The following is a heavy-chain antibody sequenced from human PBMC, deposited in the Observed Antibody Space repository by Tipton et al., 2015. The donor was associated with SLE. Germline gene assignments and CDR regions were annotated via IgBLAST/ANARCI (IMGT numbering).Heavy chain of an antibody. J-gene: IGHJ6*02. Sequence: LRLSCAVYGGSFSGYFWSWIRQPPGKGLEWIGEINHSGGTNYNPSLKSRVTMSVDTSKNQFSLRLNSVTAADTAVYYCARNDGMDVWGQGTTVTVSS. CDR2: INHSGGT. CDR1: GGSFSGYF. CDR3: ARNDGMDV. V-gene: IGHV4-34*01.